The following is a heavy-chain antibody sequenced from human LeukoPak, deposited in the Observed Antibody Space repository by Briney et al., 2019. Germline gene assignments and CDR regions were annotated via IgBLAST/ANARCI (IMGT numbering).Heavy chain of an antibody. CDR3: AKNRGHCVNGVCHNYYYMDV. CDR2: VYSGGTT. Sequence: GGSLRLSCAASGFTVGNNQMTWVRQASGKGLEWVSLVYSGGTTRYADSVKGRFTISRDNSKNTVYLQMNSLRAEDTAVYYCAKNRGHCVNGVCHNYYYMDVWGKGTTVTVSS. D-gene: IGHD2-8*01. J-gene: IGHJ6*03. V-gene: IGHV3-66*01. CDR1: GFTVGNNQ.